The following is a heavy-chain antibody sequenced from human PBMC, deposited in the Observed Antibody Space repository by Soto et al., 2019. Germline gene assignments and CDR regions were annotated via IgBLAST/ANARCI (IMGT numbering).Heavy chain of an antibody. V-gene: IGHV1-18*01. CDR1: GYTFTSYG. J-gene: IGHJ4*02. Sequence: QVHLVQSGAEVKKPGASVKVSCKCSGYTFTSYGITWVRQAPGQGLEWMGWISAHNDNTDYAQKLQGIVTVTRDTPTSTAYMELRSLRSDDTAVYYCARGRYGDYWGQGALVTVSS. CDR2: ISAHNDNT. D-gene: IGHD1-1*01. CDR3: ARGRYGDY.